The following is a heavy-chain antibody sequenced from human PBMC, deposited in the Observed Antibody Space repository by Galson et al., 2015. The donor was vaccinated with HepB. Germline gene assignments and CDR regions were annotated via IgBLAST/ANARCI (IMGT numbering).Heavy chain of an antibody. CDR1: GDSVSSNTAA. V-gene: IGHV6-1*01. CDR2: TYYRFEWYS. D-gene: IGHD4-17*01. J-gene: IGHJ4*02. CDR3: ARSDYGDSSFDF. Sequence: CAISGDSVSSNTAAWNWIRQSPSRGLEWLGRTYYRFEWYSDYAISVKSRITFNADTSKNQFSLHLNSVTPDDTAVYYCARSDYGDSSFDFWGQGTLVTVSS.